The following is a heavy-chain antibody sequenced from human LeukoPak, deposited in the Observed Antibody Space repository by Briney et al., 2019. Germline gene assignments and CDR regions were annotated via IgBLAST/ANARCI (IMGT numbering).Heavy chain of an antibody. Sequence: GGSLRLSCAASGFTFSSYGMSWVRQAPGKGLEWVSAISGSGGSTYYADSVKGRFTISRDNSKNTLYLQMNSLRAEDTAVYYCAHPTEYSSSWYGNWFDPWGQGTLVTVPS. J-gene: IGHJ5*02. CDR3: AHPTEYSSSWYGNWFDP. CDR2: ISGSGGST. V-gene: IGHV3-23*01. CDR1: GFTFSSYG. D-gene: IGHD6-13*01.